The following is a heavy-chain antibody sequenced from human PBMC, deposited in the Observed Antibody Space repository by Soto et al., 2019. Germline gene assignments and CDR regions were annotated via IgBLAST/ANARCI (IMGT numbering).Heavy chain of an antibody. CDR1: GYTFSSYD. V-gene: IGHV1-8*01. CDR3: ARDCAGYSSGWYQRGGFDY. D-gene: IGHD6-19*01. CDR2: LNPNSGDT. J-gene: IGHJ4*02. Sequence: ASVKVSCKASGYTFSSYDMKWVRQATGQGLEWMGWLNPNSGDTGYAQKFQGRVTLTRNTSINTAYIELSSLTSDDTAVYYCARDCAGYSSGWYQRGGFDYWGQGTLVTVSS.